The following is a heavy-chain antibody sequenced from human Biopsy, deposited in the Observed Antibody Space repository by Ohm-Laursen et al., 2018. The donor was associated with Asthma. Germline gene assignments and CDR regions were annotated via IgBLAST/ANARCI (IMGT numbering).Heavy chain of an antibody. CDR1: GYPFIGYH. V-gene: IGHV1-2*06. D-gene: IGHD6-13*01. Sequence: SSVKVSCKASGYPFIGYHIHWMRQAPGQGLEWMGRINPNSGATNYAQKFQGRVTMTRDTSISTAYMEVSRLRSDDTAVYYCARGQKSAGDRWFDPWGQGTLVTVSS. CDR3: ARGQKSAGDRWFDP. J-gene: IGHJ5*02. CDR2: INPNSGAT.